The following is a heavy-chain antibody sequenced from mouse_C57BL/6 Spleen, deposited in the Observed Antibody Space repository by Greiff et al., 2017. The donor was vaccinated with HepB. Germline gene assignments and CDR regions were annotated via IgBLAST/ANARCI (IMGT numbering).Heavy chain of an antibody. J-gene: IGHJ2*01. D-gene: IGHD1-1*01. CDR1: GFSFNTYA. Sequence: DVQLVESGGGLVQPKGSLKLSCAASGFSFNTYAMNWVRQAPGKGLEWVARIRSKSNNYATYYADSVKDRFTISRDDSESMLYLQMNNLKTEDTAMYYCVRHYGSSFFDYWGQGTTLTVSS. CDR3: VRHYGSSFFDY. CDR2: IRSKSNNYAT. V-gene: IGHV10-1*01.